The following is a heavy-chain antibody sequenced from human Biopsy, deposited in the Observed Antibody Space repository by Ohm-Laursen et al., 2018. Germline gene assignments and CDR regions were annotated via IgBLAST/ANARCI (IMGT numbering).Heavy chain of an antibody. J-gene: IGHJ6*02. CDR2: INHSGHT. CDR3: ARDRIAYCTATSCDNFGLDV. CDR1: GTSFNDYS. Sequence: TLSLTCAVFGTSFNDYSWTWIRQSPGKGLEWIGYINHSGHTNYNPSLKSRLTMSVDTSKNQFSLKLTSVTAADTAVYYCARDRIAYCTATSCDNFGLDVWGQGTTVTVSS. D-gene: IGHD2-8*02. V-gene: IGHV4-59*01.